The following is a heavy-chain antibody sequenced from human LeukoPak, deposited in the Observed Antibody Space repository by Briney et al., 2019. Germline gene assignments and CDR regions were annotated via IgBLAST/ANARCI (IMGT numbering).Heavy chain of an antibody. CDR3: AKPSSGPYDSSGYYGY. V-gene: IGHV3-30*18. J-gene: IGHJ4*02. Sequence: GRSLRLSCAASGFTFSSYGMHWVRQAPGKGLEWVAVISYDGGNKYYADSVKGRFTISRDNSKNTLYLQMNSLRAEDTAVYYCAKPSSGPYDSSGYYGYWGQGTLVTVSS. CDR1: GFTFSSYG. CDR2: ISYDGGNK. D-gene: IGHD3-22*01.